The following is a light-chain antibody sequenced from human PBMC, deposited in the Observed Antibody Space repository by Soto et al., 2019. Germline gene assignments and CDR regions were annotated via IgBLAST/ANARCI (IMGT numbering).Light chain of an antibody. CDR1: QSISSW. Sequence: DIQMTQSPSTLSASVGDRVTITCRASQSISSWLAWYQQKPGKAPKLLIYDASSLESGVPSRFSGSGSGTEFSLNISSLQRDDFAAYYCQQYNSYPWTFGQGTKVEIK. CDR2: DAS. J-gene: IGKJ1*01. CDR3: QQYNSYPWT. V-gene: IGKV1-5*01.